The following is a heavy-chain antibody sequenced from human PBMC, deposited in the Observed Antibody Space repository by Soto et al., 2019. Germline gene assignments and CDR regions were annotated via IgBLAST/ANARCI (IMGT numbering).Heavy chain of an antibody. CDR1: GFTFSSYS. CDR2: ISSSSSTI. D-gene: IGHD3-10*01. Sequence: GGSLRLSCAASGFTFSSYSMNWVRQAPGKGLEWVSYISSSSSTIYYADSVKGRFTISRDNAKNSLYLQMNSLRAEDTAVYYCARDELDWKGDAFDIWGQGTMVTVSS. V-gene: IGHV3-48*01. CDR3: ARDELDWKGDAFDI. J-gene: IGHJ3*02.